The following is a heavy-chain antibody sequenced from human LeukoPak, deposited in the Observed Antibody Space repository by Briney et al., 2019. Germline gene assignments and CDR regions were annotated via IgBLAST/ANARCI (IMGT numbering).Heavy chain of an antibody. CDR3: ASGVSRDYFDY. J-gene: IGHJ4*02. D-gene: IGHD3-10*01. Sequence: GGSLRLSCITSGFTFGDYGLSWVRQAPGKGLEWVGFIRSKAYGATTEYAASLKDRFTISRDDSKSIAYLQVNSLKTEDTAVYYCASGVSRDYFDYWGQGTLVTVSS. CDR2: IRSKAYGATT. CDR1: GFTFGDYG. V-gene: IGHV3-49*04.